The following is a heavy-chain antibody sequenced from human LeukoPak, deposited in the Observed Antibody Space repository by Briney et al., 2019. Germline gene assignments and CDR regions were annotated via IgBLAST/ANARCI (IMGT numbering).Heavy chain of an antibody. D-gene: IGHD3-3*01. J-gene: IGHJ5*02. CDR2: ISGSGGST. CDR1: GFTFSSYA. CDR3: AKDRRYDFWSGPGDHWFDP. Sequence: PGGYLRLSCAASGFTFSSYAMSRVRQAQGKGLEWVSAISGSGGSTYYADYVKGRFTVSRDNSKNTLYLQMNSLRAEDTAVYYCAKDRRYDFWSGPGDHWFDPWGQGTLVTVSS. V-gene: IGHV3-23*01.